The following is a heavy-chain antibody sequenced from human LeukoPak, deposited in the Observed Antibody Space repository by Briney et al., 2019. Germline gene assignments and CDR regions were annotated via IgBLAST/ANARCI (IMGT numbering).Heavy chain of an antibody. D-gene: IGHD6-25*01. CDR1: GFIFSGYS. CDR2: ISSSSTTM. CDR3: TRDRLP. J-gene: IGHJ5*02. V-gene: IGHV3-48*04. Sequence: LAGGSLRLSCAASGFIFSGYSMNWVRQAPGKGLEWISYISSSSTTMYYADSVKGRFTISRDNPRNSLYLQMNSLKTEDTAVYYCTRDRLPWGQGTLVTVSS.